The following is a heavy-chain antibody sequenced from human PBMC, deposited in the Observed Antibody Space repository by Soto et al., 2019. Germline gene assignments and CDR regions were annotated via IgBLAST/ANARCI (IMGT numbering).Heavy chain of an antibody. CDR2: IYLSETNT. CDR3: AREIYCTATSCAPYMDV. J-gene: IGHJ6*03. Sequence: PGESLKISCKGSGYSFTSYWIGWVRQMPGKGLEWMGSIYLSETNTRYSPSFQGQVTISADKSISTAYLQWSSLKASDTAMYYCAREIYCTATSCAPYMDVWGQGTTVTV. CDR1: GYSFTSYW. V-gene: IGHV5-51*01. D-gene: IGHD2-2*01.